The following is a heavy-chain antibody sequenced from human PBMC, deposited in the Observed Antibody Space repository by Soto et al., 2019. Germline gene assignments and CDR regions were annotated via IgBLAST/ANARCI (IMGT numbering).Heavy chain of an antibody. CDR1: GFTFSSYG. J-gene: IGHJ6*02. CDR2: ISYDGSNK. Sequence: QVQLVESGGGVVQPGRSLRLSCAASGFTFSSYGMHWVRQAPGKGLEWVAVISYDGSNKYYADSVKGRFTISRDNSKNTLYLQMNSLSAEDTAVYYCAKEGSVATRYYYYGMDVWGQGTTVTVSS. D-gene: IGHD5-12*01. V-gene: IGHV3-30*18. CDR3: AKEGSVATRYYYYGMDV.